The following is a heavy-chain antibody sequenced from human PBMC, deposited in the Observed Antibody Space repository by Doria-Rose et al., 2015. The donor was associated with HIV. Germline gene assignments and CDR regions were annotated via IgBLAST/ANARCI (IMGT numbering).Heavy chain of an antibody. V-gene: IGHV2-26*01. D-gene: IGHD6-13*01. CDR1: GVSLSSPGMG. Sequence: QVTLKEPGPVLVKPTETLTLTCTVSGVSLSSPGMGVSWIRQPPGKALEWLANISSDDERSYKTSLKSRPTISRGTSKSQVVLTMTDMDPVDTAAYYCARIKSSRWYHKYYFDFWGQGTLVIVSA. J-gene: IGHJ4*02. CDR3: ARIKSSRWYHKYYFDF. CDR2: ISSDDER.